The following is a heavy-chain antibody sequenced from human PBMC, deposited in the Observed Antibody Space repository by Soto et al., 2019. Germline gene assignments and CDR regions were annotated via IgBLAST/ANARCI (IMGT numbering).Heavy chain of an antibody. CDR1: GGSFSRYS. V-gene: IGHV4-34*01. J-gene: IGHJ3*02. CDR2: INQSGST. Sequence: SETLSLTCAVYGGSFSRYSWKWIRQPPGKGLEWIGEINQSGSTSYNPSLKSRVIISLDTSKNQFSLNLNSVTAADTAVYYCARHLIGYYYDSSGYDDAFDIWGQGTMVT. CDR3: ARHLIGYYYDSSGYDDAFDI. D-gene: IGHD3-22*01.